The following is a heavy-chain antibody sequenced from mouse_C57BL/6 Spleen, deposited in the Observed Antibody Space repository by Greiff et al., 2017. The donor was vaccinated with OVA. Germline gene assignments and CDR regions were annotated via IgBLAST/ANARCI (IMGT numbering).Heavy chain of an antibody. CDR1: GYTFTDYY. D-gene: IGHD1-1*01. Sequence: VMLVESGAELVRPGASVKLSCKASGYTFTDYYINWVKQRPGQGLEWIARIYPGSGNTYYNEKFKGKATLTAEKSSSTAYMQLSSLTSEDSAVYFCARCLITTVVSDVWGTGTTVTVSS. V-gene: IGHV1-76*01. CDR3: ARCLITTVVSDV. J-gene: IGHJ1*03. CDR2: IYPGSGNT.